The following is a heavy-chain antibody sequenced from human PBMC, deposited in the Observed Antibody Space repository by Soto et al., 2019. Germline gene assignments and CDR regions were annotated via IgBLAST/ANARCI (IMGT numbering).Heavy chain of an antibody. J-gene: IGHJ4*02. V-gene: IGHV3-48*03. CDR2: ISCSGNTR. Sequence: EVQLVESGGISVPPGGSLRLSCAASGFIFNIYEMNWVRQAPGKGLEFVSYISCSGNTRSYADSVKGRFTISRDNAKSTLFLQMNSLRGEDTAIYYCARQGGYSREGEFDSWGQGTLVSVSS. CDR1: GFIFNIYE. CDR3: ARQGGYSREGEFDS. D-gene: IGHD5-18*01.